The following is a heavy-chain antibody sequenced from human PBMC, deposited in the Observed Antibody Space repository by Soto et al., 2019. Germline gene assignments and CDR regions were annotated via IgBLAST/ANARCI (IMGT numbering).Heavy chain of an antibody. CDR3: ARVGPEYYYDSSGYYYFDY. J-gene: IGHJ4*02. D-gene: IGHD3-22*01. V-gene: IGHV1-18*01. CDR1: GYTFTSYG. Sequence: ASVKVSCKASGYTFTSYGISWVRQAPGQGLEWMGWIRAYNGNTNYAQKLQGRVTMTTDKSTITAYMELRSMRTDDKAVYYCARVGPEYYYDSSGYYYFDYWGQGTLVTVSS. CDR2: IRAYNGNT.